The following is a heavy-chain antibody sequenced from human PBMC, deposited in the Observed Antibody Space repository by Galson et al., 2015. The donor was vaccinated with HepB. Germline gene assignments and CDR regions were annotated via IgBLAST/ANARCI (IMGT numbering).Heavy chain of an antibody. CDR3: AKDRGQLLCDYYYYGIDF. J-gene: IGHJ6*02. CDR1: GFSLEHNA. V-gene: IGHV3-9*01. Sequence: SLRLSCAASGFSLEHNAMHWVRQAPGKGLEWVAGISWNSGTIGYADSGKGRFTISRDNAKNALYLQMNSLRAEDTAMYYCAKDRGQLLCDYYYYGIDFWGRGTPVIVSS. CDR2: ISWNSGTI. D-gene: IGHD2-2*01.